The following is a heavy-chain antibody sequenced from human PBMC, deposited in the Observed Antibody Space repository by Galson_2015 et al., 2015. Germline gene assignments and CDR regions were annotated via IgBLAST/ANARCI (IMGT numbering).Heavy chain of an antibody. V-gene: IGHV1-46*01. CDR3: ASDSVAGATGLGY. Sequence: SVKVSCKATEYTFTTYQMYWVRQAPGQGLEWMGTVYPSGGDATYAQKFQDRVTMTRDTSTSTVYMELSSLRSDDTAVYYCASDSVAGATGLGYWGQGTLVTVSS. CDR2: VYPSGGDA. CDR1: EYTFTTYQ. D-gene: IGHD1-26*01. J-gene: IGHJ4*02.